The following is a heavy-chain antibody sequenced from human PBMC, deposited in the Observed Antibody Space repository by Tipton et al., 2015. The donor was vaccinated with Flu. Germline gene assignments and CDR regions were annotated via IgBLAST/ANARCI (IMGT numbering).Heavy chain of an antibody. D-gene: IGHD6-19*01. Sequence: TLSLTCTVSGGSISSYYWSWIRQPPGKGLEWIGYIYYSGSTNYNPSLKSRVTISVDTSKNQFSLKLSSVTAADTAVYYCARERGGYSSGPSYGMDVWGQGTTVTVSS. CDR3: ARERGGYSSGPSYGMDV. CDR2: IYYSGST. J-gene: IGHJ6*02. V-gene: IGHV4-59*01. CDR1: GGSISSYY.